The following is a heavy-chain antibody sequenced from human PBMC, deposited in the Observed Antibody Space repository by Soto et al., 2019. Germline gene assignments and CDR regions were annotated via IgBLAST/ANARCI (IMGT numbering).Heavy chain of an antibody. CDR3: ARGRRFLEWLLSPSFYYYYGMDV. Sequence: ASVKVSCKASGYTFTSYDINWVRQATGQGLEWMGWMNPNSGNTGYAQKFQGRVTMTRNTSISTAYMELSSLRSEDTAVYYCARGRRFLEWLLSPSFYYYYGMDVWGQGTTVTVS. CDR1: GYTFTSYD. J-gene: IGHJ6*02. CDR2: MNPNSGNT. D-gene: IGHD3-3*01. V-gene: IGHV1-8*01.